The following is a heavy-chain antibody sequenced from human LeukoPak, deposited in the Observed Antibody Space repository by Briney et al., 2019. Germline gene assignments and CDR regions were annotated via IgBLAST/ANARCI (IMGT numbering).Heavy chain of an antibody. J-gene: IGHJ6*03. V-gene: IGHV1-8*03. D-gene: IGHD2-2*01. Sequence: GASVKVSCKASGYTFTSYDINWVRQATGQGLEWIGWMNPNSGNTGYAQKFQGRVTITRNTSISTAYMELSSLRSEDTAVYYCARGGRIVVVPAAMQDYYYYYMDVWGKGTTVTVSS. CDR3: ARGGRIVVVPAAMQDYYYYYMDV. CDR2: MNPNSGNT. CDR1: GYTFTSYD.